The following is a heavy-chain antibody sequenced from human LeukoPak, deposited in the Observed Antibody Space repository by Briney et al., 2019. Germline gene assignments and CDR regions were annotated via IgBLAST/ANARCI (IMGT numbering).Heavy chain of an antibody. D-gene: IGHD5-24*01. V-gene: IGHV4-59*01. Sequence: SETLSLTCTVSGGSISSYYWSWIRQPPGKGLEWIGYIYYSGSTNYNPSLKSRVTISVGTSKNQFSLKLSSVTAADTAVYYCARDFRGNYGSRGMDVWGQGTTVTVSS. CDR2: IYYSGST. CDR3: ARDFRGNYGSRGMDV. CDR1: GGSISSYY. J-gene: IGHJ6*02.